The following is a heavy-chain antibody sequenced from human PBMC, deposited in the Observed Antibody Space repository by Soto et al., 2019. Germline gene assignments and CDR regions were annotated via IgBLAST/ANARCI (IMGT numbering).Heavy chain of an antibody. J-gene: IGHJ1*01. Sequence: SATLCLTCAVSGGSISSGGYSWSWIRQPPGKGLEWIGYIYHSGSTYYNPSLKSRVTISVDRSKNQFSLKLSSVTAADTAVYYCGSYDSSGYFQHWGQGTLVTVSS. CDR2: IYHSGST. CDR1: GGSISSGGYS. V-gene: IGHV4-30-2*01. CDR3: GSYDSSGYFQH. D-gene: IGHD3-22*01.